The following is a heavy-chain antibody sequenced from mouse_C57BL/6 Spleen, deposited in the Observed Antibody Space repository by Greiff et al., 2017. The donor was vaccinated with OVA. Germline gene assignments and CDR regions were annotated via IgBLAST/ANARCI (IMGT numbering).Heavy chain of an antibody. V-gene: IGHV1-69*01. Sequence: VQLQQSGAELVMPGASVKLSCKASGYTFTSYWMHWVKQRPGQGLEWIGEIDPSDSYTNYNQKFKGKSTLTVDKSSSTAHMQLSSLTSEDSAVYYCAIYYGNSDAMDYWGQGTSVTVSS. CDR3: AIYYGNSDAMDY. CDR1: GYTFTSYW. D-gene: IGHD2-1*01. CDR2: IDPSDSYT. J-gene: IGHJ4*01.